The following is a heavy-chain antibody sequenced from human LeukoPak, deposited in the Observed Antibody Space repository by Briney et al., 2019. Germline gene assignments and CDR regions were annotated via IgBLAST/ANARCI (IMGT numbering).Heavy chain of an antibody. CDR3: AKETRDRVGIAVAATELGY. Sequence: GGSLRLSCAASGFTFSSYAMSWVRQAPGKGLEWVSAISGSGGSTYYADSVKGRFTISRDNSKNTLYLQMNSLRAEDTAVYYCAKETRDRVGIAVAATELGYWGQGTLVTVSS. CDR1: GFTFSSYA. D-gene: IGHD6-19*01. V-gene: IGHV3-23*01. CDR2: ISGSGGST. J-gene: IGHJ4*02.